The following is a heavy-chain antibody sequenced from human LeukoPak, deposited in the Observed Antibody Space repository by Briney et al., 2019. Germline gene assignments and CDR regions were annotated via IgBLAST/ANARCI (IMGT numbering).Heavy chain of an antibody. CDR2: INAGNGNT. J-gene: IGHJ4*02. CDR1: GYTFTSYA. CDR3: ARVLAVAGYYFDY. V-gene: IGHV1-3*03. Sequence: ASVKVSCKASGYTFTSYAMHWVRQAPGQRLEWMGWINAGNGNTKYSQEFQGRVTITRDTSASTAYMELSSVTAADTAVYYCARVLAVAGYYFDYWGQGTLVTVSS. D-gene: IGHD6-19*01.